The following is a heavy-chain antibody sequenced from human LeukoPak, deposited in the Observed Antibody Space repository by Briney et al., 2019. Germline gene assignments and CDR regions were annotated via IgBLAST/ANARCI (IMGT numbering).Heavy chain of an antibody. CDR3: ARGTYYYDSSGFYFDY. D-gene: IGHD3-22*01. J-gene: IGHJ4*02. CDR1: GYTFTGYY. V-gene: IGHV1-2*02. CDR2: INLNPNSGDT. Sequence: ASVKVSCKASGYTFTGYYIHWVRHAPGQGLEWMGWINLNPNSGDTNYAEKFQGRVTLTRDTSISTAHMELSRLRSDDMAVYYCARGTYYYDSSGFYFDYWGQGTLVTVSS.